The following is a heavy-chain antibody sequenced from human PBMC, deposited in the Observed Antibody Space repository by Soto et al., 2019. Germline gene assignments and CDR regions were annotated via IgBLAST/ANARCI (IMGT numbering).Heavy chain of an antibody. CDR2: IYYSGST. CDR1: GGSISSYY. J-gene: IGHJ4*02. D-gene: IGHD7-27*01. V-gene: IGHV4-59*01. Sequence: QVQLQESGPGLVKPSETLSLTCTVSGGSISSYYWSWIRQPPGKGLEWIGYIYYSGSTDYDPSLNSRVTISVDTSKNQFSLKLSSVTAADPAVYYCARRWGTYFDFWGQGTLVTVSS. CDR3: ARRWGTYFDF.